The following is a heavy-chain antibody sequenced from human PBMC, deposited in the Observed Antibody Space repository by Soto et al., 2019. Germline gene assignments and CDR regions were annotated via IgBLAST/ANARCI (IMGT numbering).Heavy chain of an antibody. Sequence: PSETLSLTCTVSGGSISSYYWSWIRQPPGKGLEWIGYIYYSGSTNYNPSLKSRVTISVETSKNQFSLKLSSVTAADTAVYYCARVGGAVAGLYYFDYWGQGTLVTVSS. CDR2: IYYSGST. J-gene: IGHJ4*02. D-gene: IGHD6-19*01. CDR3: ARVGGAVAGLYYFDY. V-gene: IGHV4-59*01. CDR1: GGSISSYY.